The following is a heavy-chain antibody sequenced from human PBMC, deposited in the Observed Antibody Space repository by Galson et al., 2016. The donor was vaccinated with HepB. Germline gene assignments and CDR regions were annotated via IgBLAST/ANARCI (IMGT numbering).Heavy chain of an antibody. D-gene: IGHD3-10*01. CDR3: AKNRNTGGSASYPNSFYM. CDR2: ISYNGRDK. Sequence: SLRLSCAASGFSFNSYGIHWVRQAPGKGLEWLAVISYNGRDKSSAGSVKGRLTISRDNSKNSLYLQMNSLRPEDTATYYCAKNRNTGGSASYPNSFYMWGQGTMVTVSS. CDR1: GFSFNSYG. V-gene: IGHV3-30*18. J-gene: IGHJ3*02.